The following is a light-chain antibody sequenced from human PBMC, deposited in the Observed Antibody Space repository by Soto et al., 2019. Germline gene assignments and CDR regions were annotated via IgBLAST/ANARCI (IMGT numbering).Light chain of an antibody. CDR2: SNY. J-gene: IGLJ1*01. CDR3: AAWDDGLIGFV. V-gene: IGLV1-44*01. CDR1: SSNIGRNT. Sequence: QSVLTQAPSASGTPGQRVTISCSGSSSNIGRNTVNWYQQLPGTAPKLLIYSNYQRPSGVPDRFSGSKSGTSASLAISGLQSEDKADYSCAAWDDGLIGFVFGPGTKLTVL.